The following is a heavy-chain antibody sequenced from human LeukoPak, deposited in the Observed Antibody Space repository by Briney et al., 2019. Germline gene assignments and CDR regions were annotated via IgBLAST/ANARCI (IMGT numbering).Heavy chain of an antibody. CDR3: ANTLRKPDYKSVVGVYPRPYYMDV. CDR1: GFTFSSYA. V-gene: IGHV3-30-3*01. Sequence: GGSLRLSCAASGFTFSSYAMHWVRQAPGKGLEWMAVISYDGSNKYYADSVKGRFTISRDNSKNTLYLQMNSLRAEDTAVYYCANTLRKPDYKSVVGVYPRPYYMDVWGKGTTVTVSS. J-gene: IGHJ6*03. CDR2: ISYDGSNK. D-gene: IGHD3-22*01.